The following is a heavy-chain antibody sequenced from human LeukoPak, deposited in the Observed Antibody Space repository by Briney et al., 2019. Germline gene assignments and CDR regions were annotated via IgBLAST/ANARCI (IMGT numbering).Heavy chain of an antibody. V-gene: IGHV3-15*01. D-gene: IGHD3-22*01. CDR2: IKSKTDGGTT. CDR1: GFTFSNAC. J-gene: IGHJ3*02. CDR3: AEGFYDNSASGVFDI. Sequence: PGGSLRLSCAASGFTFSNACMSWVRQAPGKGLEWVGHIKSKTDGGTTDFAAPVKGRFTISRDDSENTLFLQMNSLKTEDTAVYYCAEGFYDNSASGVFDIWGQGTMVTVSS.